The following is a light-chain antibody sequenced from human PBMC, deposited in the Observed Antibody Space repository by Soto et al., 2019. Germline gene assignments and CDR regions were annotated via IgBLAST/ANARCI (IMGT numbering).Light chain of an antibody. V-gene: IGLV2-18*02. J-gene: IGLJ1*01. CDR2: DVS. CDR1: SSDVGGSNG. CDR3: SSYTSSSSSV. Sequence: QSVLTQPPSVSGSPGQSVAISCTGTSSDVGGSNGVSWYQQPPGTAPKLMIYDVSNRPSGVPDRFSGSKSGNTASLTISGLQAEDEGDYYCSSYTSSSSSVFGTATKVTVL.